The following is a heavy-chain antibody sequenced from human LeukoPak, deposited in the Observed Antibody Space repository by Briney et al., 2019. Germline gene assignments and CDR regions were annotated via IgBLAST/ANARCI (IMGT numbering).Heavy chain of an antibody. CDR2: INPNSGGT. CDR1: GYTFTGYY. CDR3: ARGAYCGGDCYSDY. V-gene: IGHV1-2*02. J-gene: IGHJ4*02. D-gene: IGHD2-21*01. Sequence: ASVKVSCKASGYTFTGYYMHWVRQAPGQGLEWMGWINPNSGGTNYAQKFQGRVTKTRDTSISTAYMELSRLRSDDTAVYYCARGAYCGGDCYSDYWGQGTLVTVSS.